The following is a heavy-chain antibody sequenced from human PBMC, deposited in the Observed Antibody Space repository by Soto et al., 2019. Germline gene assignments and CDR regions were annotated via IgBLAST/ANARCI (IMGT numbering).Heavy chain of an antibody. CDR3: AKKFYHQFES. D-gene: IGHD2-2*01. CDR1: GFTFSNYA. J-gene: IGHJ4*02. V-gene: IGHV3-23*01. CDR2: INTGGDTT. Sequence: VQLLESGGGLVQPGGSLRLSCAASGFTFSNYAMGWVRQAPGKGLQWVSAINTGGDTTYYTDSVKGRFTISRDNSKNTLYLQMHSLRGEDTATYYCAKKFYHQFESWGQGTLLTVSS.